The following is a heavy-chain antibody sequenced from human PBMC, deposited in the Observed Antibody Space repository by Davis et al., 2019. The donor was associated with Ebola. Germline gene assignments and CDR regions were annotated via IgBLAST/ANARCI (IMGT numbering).Heavy chain of an antibody. V-gene: IGHV3-49*04. D-gene: IGHD3-10*01. J-gene: IGHJ4*02. CDR3: TRRRTWGPTSG. Sequence: GESLKISCTASGFTFGDSGISWVRQAPGKGLEWVGFIRSKAYGGTTEYAASVKGRFTIARDDSKSIGYLQMNSLKIEDTAVYYCTRRRTWGPTSGWGQGTLVTVSS. CDR2: IRSKAYGGTT. CDR1: GFTFGDSG.